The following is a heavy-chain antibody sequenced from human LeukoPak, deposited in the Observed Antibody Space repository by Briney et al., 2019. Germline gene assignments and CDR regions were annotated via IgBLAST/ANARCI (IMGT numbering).Heavy chain of an antibody. Sequence: GGSLRLSCAASGFTFSSYSMNWVRQAPGKGLEWVSSIGSSSSYIYYADSVKGRFTISRDNAKNSLYLQMNSLRAEDTAVYYCAREVDIRYFDYWGQGTLVTVSS. J-gene: IGHJ4*02. V-gene: IGHV3-21*01. CDR2: IGSSSSYI. CDR3: AREVDIRYFDY. CDR1: GFTFSSYS. D-gene: IGHD2-15*01.